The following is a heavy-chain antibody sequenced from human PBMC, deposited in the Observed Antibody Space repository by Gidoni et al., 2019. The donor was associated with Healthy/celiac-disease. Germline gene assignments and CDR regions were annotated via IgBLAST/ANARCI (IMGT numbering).Heavy chain of an antibody. CDR2: IYLILGTA. V-gene: IGHV1-69*01. CDR3: ASTVDSSGTIYYYYYYGMDV. Sequence: VQPVQSGDEVKKPGSSVKVSCEGSGCTFPSYSPRRVRQALGQGLEWLGGIYLILGTANYAQKCQGRGKITADESTGIAYMELSSLRSEDTAVYYCASTVDSSGTIYYYYYYGMDVWGQGTTVTVSS. D-gene: IGHD3-22*01. J-gene: IGHJ6*02. CDR1: GCTFPSYS.